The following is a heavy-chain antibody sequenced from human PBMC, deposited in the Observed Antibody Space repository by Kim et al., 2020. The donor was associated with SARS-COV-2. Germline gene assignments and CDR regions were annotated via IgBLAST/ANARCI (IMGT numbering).Heavy chain of an antibody. V-gene: IGHV4-4*02. D-gene: IGHD3-22*01. Sequence: SETLSLTCAASGGSISSSNWWSWVRQPPGKGLEWIGEIYHSGSTNYNPSLKSRVTISVDKSKNQFSLKLSSVTAADTAVYYCARARVFTYYDSSGYYSYYFDYWGQGTLVTGSS. J-gene: IGHJ4*02. CDR3: ARARVFTYYDSSGYYSYYFDY. CDR2: IYHSGST. CDR1: GGSISSSNW.